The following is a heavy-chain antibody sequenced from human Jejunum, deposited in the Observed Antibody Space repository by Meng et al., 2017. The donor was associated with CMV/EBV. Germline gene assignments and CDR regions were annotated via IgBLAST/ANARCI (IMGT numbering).Heavy chain of an antibody. CDR1: GFAFSTCW. Sequence: SCAASGFAFSTCWMSWVRQAPGKGLEWVANIKQDRSDKYYVDSVKGRFTISRDNAKNSLYLQMNSLRAEDTAVYYCARFGGLFDYCGQGTLVTVSS. J-gene: IGHJ4*02. CDR2: IKQDRSDK. CDR3: ARFGGLFDY. D-gene: IGHD3-16*01. V-gene: IGHV3-7*01.